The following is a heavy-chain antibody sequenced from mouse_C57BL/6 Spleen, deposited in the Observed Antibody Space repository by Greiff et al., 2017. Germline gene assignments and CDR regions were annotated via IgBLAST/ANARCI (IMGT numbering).Heavy chain of an antibody. CDR2: INPNNGGT. D-gene: IGHD2-3*01. Sequence: VHVKQSGPELVKPGASVKIPCKASGYTFTDYNMDWVKQSHGKSLEWIGDINPNNGGTNYNQKFKGKATLTVDKSSSTAYMELRSLTSEDTAVYYCARVEDGYQFAYWGQGTLVTVSA. V-gene: IGHV1-18*01. CDR1: GYTFTDYN. CDR3: ARVEDGYQFAY. J-gene: IGHJ3*01.